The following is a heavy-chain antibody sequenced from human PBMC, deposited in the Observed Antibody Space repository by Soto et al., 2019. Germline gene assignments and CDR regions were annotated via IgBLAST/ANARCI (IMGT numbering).Heavy chain of an antibody. J-gene: IGHJ1*01. D-gene: IGHD6-6*01. CDR1: GGTFSSYA. CDR2: IIPIFGTA. CDR3: ARWSMAARGAEYFQH. Sequence: QVQLVQSGAEVKKPGSSVKVSCKASGGTFSSYAISWVRQAPGQGLEWMGGIIPIFGTANYAQKFQGRVTITAAESTSKAYMELSSLRSEDTAVYYCARWSMAARGAEYFQHWGQGTLVTVSS. V-gene: IGHV1-69*12.